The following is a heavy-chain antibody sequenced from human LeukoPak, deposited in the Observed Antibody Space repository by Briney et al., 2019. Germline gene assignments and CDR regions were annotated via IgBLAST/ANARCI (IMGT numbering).Heavy chain of an antibody. Sequence: SETLSLTCTVSGGSISSSSYYWGWIRQPPGKGLEWMGSIYYSGSTYYNPSLKSRVTISVDTSKNQFSLKLSSVPAADTAVYYCASGIVVVVAATYYFDYWGQGTLVTVSS. J-gene: IGHJ4*02. CDR2: IYYSGST. V-gene: IGHV4-39*01. D-gene: IGHD2-15*01. CDR1: GGSISSSSYY. CDR3: ASGIVVVVAATYYFDY.